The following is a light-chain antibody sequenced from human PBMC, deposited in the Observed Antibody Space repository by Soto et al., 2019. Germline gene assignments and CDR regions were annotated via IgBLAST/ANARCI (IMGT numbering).Light chain of an antibody. CDR2: GAY. J-gene: IGKJ4*01. CDR1: HSVSSYY. CDR3: QQYYKWPSLT. Sequence: EIVLTQSPGTLSLSPLQIDTLSRRDSHSVSSYYLAWYQQKPGQAHRLLIFGAYNRATGIPDRFSGSGSGTEFTLTIRRLQSEDFAIYYCQQYYKWPSLTFGGGTQVDNK. V-gene: IGKV3-20*01.